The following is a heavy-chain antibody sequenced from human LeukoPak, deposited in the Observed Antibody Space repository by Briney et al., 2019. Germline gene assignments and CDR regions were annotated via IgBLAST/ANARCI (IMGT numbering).Heavy chain of an antibody. V-gene: IGHV3-21*01. CDR2: ISSSSSYI. J-gene: IGHJ4*02. CDR3: ARDWVLSSHYFDY. CDR1: GFTFSSYS. Sequence: GGSLRLSCAASGFTFSSYSMNWVRQAPGKGLEWVSSISSSSSYIYYADSVKGRFTISRDNAKNSLYLQMNSLRAEDTAVYYCARDWVLSSHYFDYWGQGTLVTVYS. D-gene: IGHD2/OR15-2a*01.